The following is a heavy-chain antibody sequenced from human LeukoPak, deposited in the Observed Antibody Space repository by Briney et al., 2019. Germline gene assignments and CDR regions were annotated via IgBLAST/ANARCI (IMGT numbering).Heavy chain of an antibody. V-gene: IGHV1-24*01. Sequence: ASVKVSCKVSGYTLTELSMHWVQQAPGKGLEWMGGFDPEDGETIYAQKFQGRVTITADESTSTAYMELSSLRSEDTAVYYCARARRTLRFLEWFRKWDAFDIWGQGTMVTVSS. J-gene: IGHJ3*02. CDR1: GYTLTELS. CDR3: ARARRTLRFLEWFRKWDAFDI. D-gene: IGHD3-3*01. CDR2: FDPEDGET.